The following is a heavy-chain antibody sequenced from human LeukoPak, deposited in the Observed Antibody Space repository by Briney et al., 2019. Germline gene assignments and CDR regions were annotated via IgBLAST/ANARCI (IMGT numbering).Heavy chain of an antibody. D-gene: IGHD4-17*01. J-gene: IGHJ4*02. V-gene: IGHV3-48*01. Sequence: GGSLRLSCAASGFIFSSYSMNWVRQAPGKGLEWVSYISSSSSTIYYADSVKGRFTISRDNAKNSLYLQMNSLRAEDTAVYFCARGHTAVTRHFDFWGQGTLVTVSS. CDR3: ARGHTAVTRHFDF. CDR1: GFIFSSYS. CDR2: ISSSSSTI.